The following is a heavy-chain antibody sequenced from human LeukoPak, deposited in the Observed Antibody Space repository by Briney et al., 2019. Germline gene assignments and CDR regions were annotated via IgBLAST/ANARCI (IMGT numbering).Heavy chain of an antibody. V-gene: IGHV3-23*01. CDR2: ISGSGGST. J-gene: IGHJ4*02. CDR3: AKDRGGSYYADY. Sequence: GGSLRLSCAASGFTFSSYGMSWVRQAPGKGLEWVSAISGSGGSTYYADSVKGRFTISRDNSKNTLYLQMNSLRAEDTAVYYCAKDRGGSYYADYWGQGTLVTVSS. CDR1: GFTFSSYG. D-gene: IGHD1-26*01.